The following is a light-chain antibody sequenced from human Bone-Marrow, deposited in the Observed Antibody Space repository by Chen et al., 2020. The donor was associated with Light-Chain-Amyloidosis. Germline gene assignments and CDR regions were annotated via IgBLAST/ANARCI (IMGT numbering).Light chain of an antibody. CDR3: AAYDDSLNGVV. J-gene: IGLJ2*01. CDR2: SNN. V-gene: IGLV1-44*01. CDR1: SSNIGGNP. Sequence: VLTPPPSASGTPGQRVTISCSGSSSNIGGNPVNWYHQLPGTAPKLLVYSNNQRPSGVPDRFSGSKSGTSASLAISGLQSEDEADYYCAAYDDSLNGVVFGGGTKLTVL.